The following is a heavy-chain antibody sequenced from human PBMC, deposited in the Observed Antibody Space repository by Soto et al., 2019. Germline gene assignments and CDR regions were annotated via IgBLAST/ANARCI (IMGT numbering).Heavy chain of an antibody. CDR3: ARGAIGWSHFDY. CDR1: GFTFSDYY. D-gene: IGHD2-21*01. J-gene: IGHJ4*02. Sequence: QVPLVESGGGLVKPGGSLRLSCAASGFTFSDYYMSWIRQAPGKGLEWVSYISSSSSYTNYADSVKGRFTISRDNAKNSLYVQMNSLRAEDTAVYYCARGAIGWSHFDYWGQGTLVTVSS. CDR2: ISSSSSYT. V-gene: IGHV3-11*05.